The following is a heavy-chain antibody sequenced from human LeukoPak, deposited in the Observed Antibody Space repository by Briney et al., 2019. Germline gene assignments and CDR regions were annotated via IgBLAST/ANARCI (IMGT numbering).Heavy chain of an antibody. Sequence: GGSLRLSCAASGFTFSSYAMHWVRQAPGKGLEYVSAISSNGGSTYYANSVKGRFTISRDNSKNTLYLQMGSLRAEDMAVYYCARVEPERYDYGDYSRVMGLGYWGQGTLVTVSS. D-gene: IGHD4-17*01. V-gene: IGHV3-64*01. CDR2: ISSNGGST. J-gene: IGHJ4*02. CDR1: GFTFSSYA. CDR3: ARVEPERYDYGDYSRVMGLGY.